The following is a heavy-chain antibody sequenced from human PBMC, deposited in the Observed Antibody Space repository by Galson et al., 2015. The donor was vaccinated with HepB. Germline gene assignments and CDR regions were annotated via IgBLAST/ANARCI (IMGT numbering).Heavy chain of an antibody. D-gene: IGHD3-10*01. CDR3: ATRETIDYGSLLDYLMDV. Sequence: SVKVSCKASGYTFTSYGISWVRQAPGKGLEWMGGFDPEDGETIYAQKFQGRVTMTEDTSTDTAYMELSSLRSEDTAVYYCATRETIDYGSLLDYLMDVWGQGTTVTVSS. CDR1: GYTFTSYG. J-gene: IGHJ6*02. V-gene: IGHV1-24*01. CDR2: FDPEDGET.